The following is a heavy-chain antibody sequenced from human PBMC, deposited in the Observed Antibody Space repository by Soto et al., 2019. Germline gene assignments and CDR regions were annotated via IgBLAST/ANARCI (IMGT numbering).Heavy chain of an antibody. D-gene: IGHD1-26*01. CDR1: GGSISSSSYY. CDR2: IYYSGST. V-gene: IGHV4-39*01. J-gene: IGHJ4*02. Sequence: SETLSLTCTVSGGSISSSSYYWGWIRQPPGKGLEWIGSIYYSGSTYYNPSLKSRVTISVDTSKNQFSLKLSSVTAADTAVYYCARHDISAGGYYSRFDYWGQGTLVTVSS. CDR3: ARHDISAGGYYSRFDY.